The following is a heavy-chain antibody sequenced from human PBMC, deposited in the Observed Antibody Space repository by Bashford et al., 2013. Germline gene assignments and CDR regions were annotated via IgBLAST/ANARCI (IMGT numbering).Heavy chain of an antibody. D-gene: IGHD2-21*02. J-gene: IGHJ2*01. CDR2: INPNRGDT. CDR3: AKDYCAGDCASFFDL. V-gene: IGHV1-2*02. Sequence: WVRQAPGQGLEWMGWINPNRGDTNYAQNFQDRVSMTRDTSISTAYLELSRLRSDDTAVYYCAKDYCAGDCASFFDLWGRGTLVTVSS.